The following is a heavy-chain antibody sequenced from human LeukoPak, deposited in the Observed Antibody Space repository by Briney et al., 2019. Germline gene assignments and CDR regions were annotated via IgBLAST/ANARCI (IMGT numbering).Heavy chain of an antibody. Sequence: SETLSLTCTVSGGSISSYYWSWIRQPPGKGLECIGYIYYSGSTNYNPSLKSRVTISVDTSKNQFSLKLSSVTAADTAVYYCASKAPVGWFYFDYWGQGTLVTVSS. CDR1: GGSISSYY. D-gene: IGHD1-26*01. CDR2: IYYSGST. J-gene: IGHJ4*02. CDR3: ASKAPVGWFYFDY. V-gene: IGHV4-59*01.